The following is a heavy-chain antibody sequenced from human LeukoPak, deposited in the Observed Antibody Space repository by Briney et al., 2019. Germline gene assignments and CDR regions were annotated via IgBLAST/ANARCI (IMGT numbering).Heavy chain of an antibody. CDR3: AKAVRMELGSSTYDY. J-gene: IGHJ4*02. CDR1: GFTFDDYA. Sequence: GGSLRLSCAPSGFTFDDYAMHWVRQAPGKGLDWVSGISWNSGSIGYADSVKGRFTISRDNAKNSLYLQMNSLRAEDMALYYCAKAVRMELGSSTYDYWGQGTLVTVSS. CDR2: ISWNSGSI. V-gene: IGHV3-9*03. D-gene: IGHD6-6*01.